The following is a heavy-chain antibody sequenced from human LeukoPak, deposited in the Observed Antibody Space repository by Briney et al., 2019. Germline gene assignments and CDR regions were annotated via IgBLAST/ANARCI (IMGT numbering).Heavy chain of an antibody. J-gene: IGHJ4*02. Sequence: PGGSLRLSCAASGFTFSNFWLHWVRQAPGKGLEWDSRITSDGSNINYADSVQGRLTISRDNAKNTLYLQMNSLRAEDTAVYYCARGGHSSFDYWGQGALVTVSS. CDR1: GFTFSNFW. CDR3: ARGGHSSFDY. CDR2: ITSDGSNI. D-gene: IGHD3-16*01. V-gene: IGHV3-74*01.